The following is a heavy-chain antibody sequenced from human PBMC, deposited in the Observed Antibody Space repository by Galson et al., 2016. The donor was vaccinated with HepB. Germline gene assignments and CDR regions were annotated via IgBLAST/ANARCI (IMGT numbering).Heavy chain of an antibody. CDR1: GFTFSSYG. Sequence: SLRLSCAASGFTFSSYGMHWVRQAPGKGLEWVAVIWFDGSNKNYVDSVRGRFTISRDNAMNSLYLHMSGLRAEDTALYYCTRTISATAGIDWGQGTLVTVSS. V-gene: IGHV3-33*03. J-gene: IGHJ4*02. CDR3: TRTISATAGID. CDR2: IWFDGSNK. D-gene: IGHD6-13*01.